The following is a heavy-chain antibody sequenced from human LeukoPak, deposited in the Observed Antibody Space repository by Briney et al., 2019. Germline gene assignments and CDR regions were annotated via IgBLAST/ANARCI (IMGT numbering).Heavy chain of an antibody. CDR2: INPNSGGT. V-gene: IGHV1-2*04. CDR3: AIGVPAAYDAFDI. Sequence: ASVKVSCKASGYTFTGYYMHRVRQAPGQGLEWMGWINPNSGGTNYAQKFQGWVTMTRDTSISTAYMELSRLRSDDTAVYYCAIGVPAAYDAFDIWGQGTMVTVSS. J-gene: IGHJ3*02. D-gene: IGHD2-2*01. CDR1: GYTFTGYY.